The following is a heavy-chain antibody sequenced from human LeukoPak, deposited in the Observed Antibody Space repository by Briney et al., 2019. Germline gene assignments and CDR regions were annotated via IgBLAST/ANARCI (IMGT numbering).Heavy chain of an antibody. CDR1: GFDFSSYA. CDR3: ARGVGETLSGWTLDY. Sequence: GGSLRLSCAASGFDFSSYAMHWVRQAPGKGLEWMAVIIYDGSNKNYADSVKGRFTISRDNSRNTLYMKMNGLRVEDTAVYYCARGVGETLSGWTLDYWGHGTLVAVSS. D-gene: IGHD6-19*01. CDR2: IIYDGSNK. J-gene: IGHJ4*01. V-gene: IGHV3-30*04.